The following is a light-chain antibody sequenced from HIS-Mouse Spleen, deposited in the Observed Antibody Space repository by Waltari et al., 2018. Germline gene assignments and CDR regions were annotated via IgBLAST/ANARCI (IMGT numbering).Light chain of an antibody. J-gene: IGLJ2*01. Sequence: SYELTQPPSVSVSPGQTARITCPGAALQKKYAYWNQQKSGQAPVLVIYEDSKRPSGIPERFSGSSSGTMATLTISGAQVEDEADYYCYSTDSSGNHRVFGGGTKLTVL. CDR1: ALQKKY. CDR3: YSTDSSGNHRV. V-gene: IGLV3-10*01. CDR2: EDS.